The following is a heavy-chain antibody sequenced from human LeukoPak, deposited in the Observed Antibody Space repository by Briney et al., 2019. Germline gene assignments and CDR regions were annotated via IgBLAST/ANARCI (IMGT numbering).Heavy chain of an antibody. Sequence: GGSLRLSCAASGFTLSSYSMNWVRQAPGKGLEWVSSISSSSSYIYYADSVKGRFTISRDNAKNSLYLQMNSLRAEDTAVYYCAKPGRAYCGGDCYSYYFDQWGQGTLVTVSS. CDR2: ISSSSSYI. D-gene: IGHD2-21*02. CDR3: AKPGRAYCGGDCYSYYFDQ. CDR1: GFTLSSYS. V-gene: IGHV3-21*01. J-gene: IGHJ4*02.